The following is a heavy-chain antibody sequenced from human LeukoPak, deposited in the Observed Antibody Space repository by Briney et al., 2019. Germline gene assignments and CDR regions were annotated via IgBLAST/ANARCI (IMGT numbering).Heavy chain of an antibody. J-gene: IGHJ6*03. D-gene: IGHD1-14*01. CDR3: ASGEDYYYYMDV. CDR2: INHSGST. CDR1: GGSFSGYY. Sequence: KSSETLSLTCAVYGGSFSGYYWSWIRQPPGKGLEWIGEINHSGSTNYNPSLKSRVTISVDTSKNQFSLKLSSVTAADTAVYYCASGEDYYYYMDVWGKGTTVTVSS. V-gene: IGHV4-34*01.